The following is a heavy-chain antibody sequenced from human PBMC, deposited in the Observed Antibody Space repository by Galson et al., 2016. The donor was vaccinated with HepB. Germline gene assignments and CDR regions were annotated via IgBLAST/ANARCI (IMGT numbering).Heavy chain of an antibody. CDR2: ISESGDNV. CDR3: ARSRGDQWLRKYFDD. Sequence: SLRLSCAVSGFTFRNSVMSWVRQAPGKGLEWVSDISESGDNVLHADSVKGRFTTSRDNSRATLYLQMKILRAEDTAIYYCARSRGDQWLRKYFDDWGQGTLVTVSS. V-gene: IGHV3-23*01. D-gene: IGHD6-19*01. J-gene: IGHJ4*02. CDR1: GFTFRNSV.